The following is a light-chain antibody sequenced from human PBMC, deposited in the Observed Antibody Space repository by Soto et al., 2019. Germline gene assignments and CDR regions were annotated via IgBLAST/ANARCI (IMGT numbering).Light chain of an antibody. CDR1: HILRSSS. V-gene: IGKV3-11*01. J-gene: IGKJ4*01. CDR2: DAS. Sequence: EIVLTQSPDTLSLSPGESATLSCRASHILRSSSLGWYQQIPGQPPRLLISDASYRATGVPPRFSGSGSGTDFTLTISSLEPEDFAVYYCLQRSDWPLTFGGGSKVEI. CDR3: LQRSDWPLT.